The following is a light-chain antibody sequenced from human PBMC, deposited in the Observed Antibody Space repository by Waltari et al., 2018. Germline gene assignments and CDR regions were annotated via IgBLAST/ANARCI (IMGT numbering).Light chain of an antibody. Sequence: QSVLTQPPSVSAAPGQRVSISCTGNTSNIGGGYHVHWYQQIPGTAPKLLIYKNNNRSSGFPDRFSCYDSVTSASLFISLLQAVDVALFYCQSFYFMLCGLVFC. CDR2: KNN. V-gene: IGLV1-40*01. J-gene: IGLJ3*02. CDR1: TSNIGGGYH. CDR3: QSFYFMLCGLV.